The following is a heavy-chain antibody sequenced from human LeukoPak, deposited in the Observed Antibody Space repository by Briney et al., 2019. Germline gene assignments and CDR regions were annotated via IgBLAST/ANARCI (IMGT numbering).Heavy chain of an antibody. V-gene: IGHV3-21*01. Sequence: PGRSLRLSCAASGFTFSHYAMNWVRQAPGKGLEWVSSITSSSGYIYYADSVKGRFTISRDNAKSSLFLQMNSLRAEDTAVYFCAREVRGLDYWGQGTLVTVSS. CDR3: AREVRGLDY. CDR1: GFTFSHYA. CDR2: ITSSSGYI. D-gene: IGHD3-10*01. J-gene: IGHJ4*02.